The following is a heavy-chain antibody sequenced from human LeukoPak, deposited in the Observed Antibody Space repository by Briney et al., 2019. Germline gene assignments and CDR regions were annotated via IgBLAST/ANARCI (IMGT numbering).Heavy chain of an antibody. Sequence: AVPVSRQASVYTFTSYYMHWVGQAPGQRREGVGWVNAGNGNTKHSQKFQGRVIITRDTSASTADMELSSLRSEDTAVYYCARSVGTRGLYYYYGMDVWGQGTTVTVSS. D-gene: IGHD4-23*01. V-gene: IGHV1-3*01. CDR1: VYTFTSYY. J-gene: IGHJ6*02. CDR2: VNAGNGNT. CDR3: ARSVGTRGLYYYYGMDV.